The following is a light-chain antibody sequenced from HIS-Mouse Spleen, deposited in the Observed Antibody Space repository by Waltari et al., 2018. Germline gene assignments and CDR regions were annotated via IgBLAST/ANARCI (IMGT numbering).Light chain of an antibody. CDR1: SSDVGRYNL. V-gene: IGLV2-23*01. Sequence: QSALTQPASVSGSPGQSITISCTGTSSDVGRYNLVSWSQQHPGKAPKPMIYEGSKRPSGVSNRFSGSKSGNTASLTISGLQAEDEADYYCCSYAGSSSWVFGGGTKLTVL. CDR3: CSYAGSSSWV. J-gene: IGLJ3*02. CDR2: EGS.